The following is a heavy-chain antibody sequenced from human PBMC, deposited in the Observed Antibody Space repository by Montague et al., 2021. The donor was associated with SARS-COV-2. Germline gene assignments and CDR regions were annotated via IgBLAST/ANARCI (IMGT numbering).Heavy chain of an antibody. J-gene: IGHJ1*01. D-gene: IGHD2-2*01. V-gene: IGHV3-23*01. CDR3: ANDGKWSGNSCPGYFHH. Sequence: SLRLSCAASGFTFTSYVMSWVRQAPGKGLECVSAVTGSGGSTFYADSVKGRFTISRDNSKNTLHLQMDSLRAEDKAVYYCANDGKWSGNSCPGYFHHWGQGTLVTVSS. CDR1: GFTFTSYV. CDR2: VTGSGGST.